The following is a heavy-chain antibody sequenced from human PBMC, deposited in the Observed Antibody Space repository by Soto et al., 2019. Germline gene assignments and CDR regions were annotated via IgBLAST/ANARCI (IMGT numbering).Heavy chain of an antibody. J-gene: IGHJ3*01. D-gene: IGHD1-26*01. Sequence: GQLLESGGGMVQPGGALRLSCAASGFTFSRFAMNWVRLPPGRGLAWVAAVTSSASSTHYADSVKGRFTISRDNSKNTLYLQMNSLRADDTAVYYCAKGGAVLLDPFDVWGQGTMVTVSS. CDR3: AKGGAVLLDPFDV. V-gene: IGHV3-23*01. CDR1: GFTFSRFA. CDR2: VTSSASST.